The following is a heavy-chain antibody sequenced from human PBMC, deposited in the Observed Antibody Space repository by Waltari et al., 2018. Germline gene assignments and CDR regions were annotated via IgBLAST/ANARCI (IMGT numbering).Heavy chain of an antibody. CDR1: GFPFINYH. CDR3: ARELDHIKDDY. V-gene: IGHV3-48*04. Sequence: EVQLVESGGGLVQPGGSLRLSCAVSGFPFINYHMNWVRLAPGRGMEWLSYISSESNVIYYSESVRGRFTVSRENAKSSLFLQMNSLRAEDTAVYYCARELDHIKDDYWGQGTLVTVSS. J-gene: IGHJ4*02. CDR2: ISSESNVI. D-gene: IGHD3-3*02.